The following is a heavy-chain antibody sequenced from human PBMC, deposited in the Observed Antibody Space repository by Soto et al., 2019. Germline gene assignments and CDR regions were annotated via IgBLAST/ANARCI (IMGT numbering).Heavy chain of an antibody. CDR3: ARAPGYCSSTSCYEYYFDY. J-gene: IGHJ4*02. V-gene: IGHV3-20*01. D-gene: IGHD2-2*01. CDR2: INWNGGST. Sequence: PGGSLRLSCAASGFTFDDYGMSWVRQAPGKGLEWVSGINWNGGSTGYADSVKGRFTISRDDAKNSLYLQMNSLRAEDTALYHCARAPGYCSSTSCYEYYFDYWGQGTLVTVSS. CDR1: GFTFDDYG.